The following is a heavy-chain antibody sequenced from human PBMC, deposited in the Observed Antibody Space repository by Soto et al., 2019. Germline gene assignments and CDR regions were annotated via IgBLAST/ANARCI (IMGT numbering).Heavy chain of an antibody. D-gene: IGHD4-17*01. CDR3: ARHQGDYVSLDY. J-gene: IGHJ4*02. CDR2: IHYSGST. V-gene: IGHV4-39*01. CDR1: GGSISSYPYY. Sequence: SETLSLTCTVPGGSISSYPYYWGWIRQPPGKRLEWIATIHYSGSTYYNPSLESRVTISADTSKNQFSLKLDSVTAADTAVYYCARHQGDYVSLDYWGQGTLVTVSS.